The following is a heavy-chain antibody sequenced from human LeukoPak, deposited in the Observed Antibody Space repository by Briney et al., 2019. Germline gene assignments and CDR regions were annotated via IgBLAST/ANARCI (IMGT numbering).Heavy chain of an antibody. V-gene: IGHV3-21*01. Sequence: GGSLRLSCAASGFTFSSYSMNWVRRAPGKGLEWVSSISSSSSYIYYADSVKGRFTISRDNAKNSLYLQMNSLRAEDTAVYYCAREWAQDYFDYWGQGTLVTVSS. CDR2: ISSSSSYI. CDR3: AREWAQDYFDY. J-gene: IGHJ4*02. CDR1: GFTFSSYS.